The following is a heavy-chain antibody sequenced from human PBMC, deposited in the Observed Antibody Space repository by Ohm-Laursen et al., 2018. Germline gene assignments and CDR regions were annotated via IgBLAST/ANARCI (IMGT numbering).Heavy chain of an antibody. CDR2: ISYDRNNK. J-gene: IGHJ4*02. CDR1: GFTFSSHG. D-gene: IGHD2-21*02. V-gene: IGHV3-30*18. Sequence: SLRLSCTASGFTFSSHGMHWVRQAPGKGLKWVAVISYDRNNKYYADSVKGRFTISRDNSKNTLYLQMNSLRAEDTAVYYCAKVGTAWYSDYWGQGTLVAVSS. CDR3: AKVGTAWYSDY.